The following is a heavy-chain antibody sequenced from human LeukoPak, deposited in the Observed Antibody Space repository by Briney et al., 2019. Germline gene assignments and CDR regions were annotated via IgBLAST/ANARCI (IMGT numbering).Heavy chain of an antibody. CDR2: ISSNGGST. Sequence: GGSLRLSCSASGFTFSSYAMHWVRQAPGKGLEYVSAISSNGGSTYYAGSVKGRFTISRDNSKNTLYLQMSSLRAEDTAVYYCVKAGMVGSRYYFDYWGQGTLVTVSS. CDR3: VKAGMVGSRYYFDY. D-gene: IGHD2-8*01. J-gene: IGHJ4*02. CDR1: GFTFSSYA. V-gene: IGHV3-64D*06.